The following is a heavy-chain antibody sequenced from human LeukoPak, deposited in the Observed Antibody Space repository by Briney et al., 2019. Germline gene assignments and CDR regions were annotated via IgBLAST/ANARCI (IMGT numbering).Heavy chain of an antibody. V-gene: IGHV1-69*06. Sequence: SVKVSCKASGGTFSTYAINWVRQAPGQGLEWMGGIIPMFGTANYAQKFQGRVTITADKSTSTAYMELSSLRSEDTAVYYCARDRYYDFWSGSHYFDYWGQGTLVTVSS. D-gene: IGHD3-3*01. CDR2: IIPMFGTA. J-gene: IGHJ4*02. CDR3: ARDRYYDFWSGSHYFDY. CDR1: GGTFSTYA.